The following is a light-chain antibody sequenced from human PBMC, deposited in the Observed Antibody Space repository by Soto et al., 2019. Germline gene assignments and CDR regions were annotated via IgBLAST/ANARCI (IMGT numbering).Light chain of an antibody. CDR2: DVT. Sequence: QSALTQPASVSGSPGQSITISCTGTSSDVGRYNYVSWYQQVPGKAPKLILYDVTNRPSGVSDRFSGSKSGNTASLTISGLQAEDEADYFCTSYTNNNIILLFGGGTKLTVL. J-gene: IGLJ2*01. CDR1: SSDVGRYNY. V-gene: IGLV2-14*03. CDR3: TSYTNNNIILL.